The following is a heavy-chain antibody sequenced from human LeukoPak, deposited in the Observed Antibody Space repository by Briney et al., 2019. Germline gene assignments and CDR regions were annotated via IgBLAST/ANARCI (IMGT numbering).Heavy chain of an antibody. CDR2: ISVQNGNT. V-gene: IGHV1-18*01. Sequence: GASVKVSCKAAGYSFNNYGIAWVRQAPGQGLEWMGWISVQNGNTKSAQKFDGRVTMTTDTSTSTAYMELWSLGSDDTAVYYCARDHDSSGYYQSRFDYWGQGTLVIVSS. CDR3: ARDHDSSGYYQSRFDY. J-gene: IGHJ4*02. D-gene: IGHD3-22*01. CDR1: GYSFNNYG.